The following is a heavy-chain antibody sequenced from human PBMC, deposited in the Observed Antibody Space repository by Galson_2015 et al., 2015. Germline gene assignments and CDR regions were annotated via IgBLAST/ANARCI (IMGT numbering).Heavy chain of an antibody. V-gene: IGHV4-39*01. J-gene: IGHJ4*02. Sequence: ETLSLTCTVSGGSISSSSYYWGWIRQPPGKGLEWIGAIYYNGDTYYNPSLKGRVTVSADTSKIQFSLRLSSVTAADTAVYYCARTNTDSSGYYYLDYWGQGTLVTVSS. D-gene: IGHD3-22*01. CDR2: IYYNGDT. CDR1: GGSISSSSYY. CDR3: ARTNTDSSGYYYLDY.